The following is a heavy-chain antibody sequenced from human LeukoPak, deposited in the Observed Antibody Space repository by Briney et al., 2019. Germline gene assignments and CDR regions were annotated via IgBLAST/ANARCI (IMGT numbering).Heavy chain of an antibody. CDR2: IYHSGST. V-gene: IGHV4-38-2*01. D-gene: IGHD3-10*01. CDR1: GYSISSGYY. J-gene: IGHJ2*01. CDR3: ARHSAYYYGSASWYFDL. Sequence: SETLSLTCGVSGYSISSGYYWGWIRQPPGKGLEWIGSIYHSGSTYYNPSLKSRVTISVDTSKNQFSLKLRSVTAADTAVYYCARHSAYYYGSASWYFDLWGRGTLVTVSS.